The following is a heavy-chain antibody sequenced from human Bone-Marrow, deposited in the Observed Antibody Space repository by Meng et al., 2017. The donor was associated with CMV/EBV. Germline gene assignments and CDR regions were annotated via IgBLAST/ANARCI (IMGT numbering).Heavy chain of an antibody. CDR1: GGSISSGGYY. CDR3: ARAGGMTTVTTLDY. J-gene: IGHJ4*02. CDR2: IYYSGST. V-gene: IGHV4-31*02. Sequence: SGGSISSGGYYWSWSRQHPGKGLEWIGYIYYSGSTYYNPSLKSRVTISVDTSKNQFSLKLSSVTAADTAVYYCARAGGMTTVTTLDYWGQGTLVTVSS. D-gene: IGHD4-11*01.